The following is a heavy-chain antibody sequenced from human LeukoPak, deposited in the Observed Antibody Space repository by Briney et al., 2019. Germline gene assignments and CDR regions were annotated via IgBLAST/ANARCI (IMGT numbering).Heavy chain of an antibody. V-gene: IGHV1-2*02. CDR1: GYTFTPYY. D-gene: IGHD3-10*01. J-gene: IGHJ2*01. CDR2: IDPNIYGT. CDR3: ARGSGTTMVRGVITNYFDL. Sequence: GASVKASCKTSGYTFTPYYMHWVRQAPGQGLGWMGWIDPNIYGTNYAQKFRGTVNVNGDTSINTAFMELSRLRSNDTAIYYCARGSGTTMVRGVITNYFDLWGRGSLVTVSS.